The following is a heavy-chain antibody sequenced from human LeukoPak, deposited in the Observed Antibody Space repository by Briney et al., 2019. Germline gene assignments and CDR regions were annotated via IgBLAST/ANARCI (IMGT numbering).Heavy chain of an antibody. J-gene: IGHJ4*02. CDR1: GGSISSSNW. CDR3: ARGRDTAIPFMFDY. V-gene: IGHV4-4*02. CDR2: IYHSGST. D-gene: IGHD5-18*01. Sequence: PSETLSLTCAVSGGSISSSNWWSWVRQPPGKGLAWIGEIYHSGSTNYNPSLKSRVTISVDKSKNQFSLKLTSVTAADTAVYYCARGRDTAIPFMFDYWGQGTLVTVSS.